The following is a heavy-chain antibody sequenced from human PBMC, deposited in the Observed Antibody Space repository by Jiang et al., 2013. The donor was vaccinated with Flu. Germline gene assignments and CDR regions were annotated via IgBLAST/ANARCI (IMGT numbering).Heavy chain of an antibody. D-gene: IGHD3-22*01. CDR3: ARATYYDSSGYYAYYFDY. V-gene: IGHV3-30*07. Sequence: VKGRFTISRDNSKNTLYLQMNSLRAEDTAVYYCARATYYDSSGYYAYYFDYWGQGTLVTVSS. J-gene: IGHJ4*02.